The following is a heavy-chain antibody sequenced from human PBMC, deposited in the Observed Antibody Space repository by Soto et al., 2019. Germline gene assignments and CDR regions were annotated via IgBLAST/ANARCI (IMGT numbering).Heavy chain of an antibody. CDR2: IYHSGST. V-gene: IGHV4-4*02. Sequence: SETLSLTCAVLGASISSGWWTWVRQPPGKGLEWIGEIYHSGSTNYNPSLKSRVTISVDKSKNQFSLKLSSVTAADTAVYYCARVAVAGTRVDYWGQGTLVTV. D-gene: IGHD6-19*01. CDR1: GASISSGW. J-gene: IGHJ4*02. CDR3: ARVAVAGTRVDY.